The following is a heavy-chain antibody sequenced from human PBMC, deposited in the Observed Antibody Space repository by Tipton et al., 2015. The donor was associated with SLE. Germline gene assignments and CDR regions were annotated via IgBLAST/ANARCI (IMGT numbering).Heavy chain of an antibody. D-gene: IGHD4-17*01. CDR3: ARHRVYGDYDAFDI. CDR2: T. V-gene: IGHV4-39*01. J-gene: IGHJ3*02. Sequence: TCYNPSLKSRVTISVDTSKNQFSLKLSSVTAADTAVYYCARHRVYGDYDAFDIWGQGTMVTVSS.